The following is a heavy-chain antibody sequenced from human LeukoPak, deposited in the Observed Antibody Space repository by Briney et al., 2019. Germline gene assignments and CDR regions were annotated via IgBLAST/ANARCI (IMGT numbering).Heavy chain of an antibody. J-gene: IGHJ4*02. CDR3: ATSLGPLTEY. CDR1: GFTFSSYA. CDR2: ISGNGGST. Sequence: GGSLRLSCAASGFTFSSYAMSWVRQAPGKGLEWVSAISGNGGSTFYTDAGKGRFTISRDNAKNILYLQMNSLRAEDTALYYCATSLGPLTEYWGQGTLVTVSS. V-gene: IGHV3-23*01. D-gene: IGHD7-27*01.